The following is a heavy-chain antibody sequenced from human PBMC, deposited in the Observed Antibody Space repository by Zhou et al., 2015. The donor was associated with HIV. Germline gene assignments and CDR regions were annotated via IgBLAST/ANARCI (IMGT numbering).Heavy chain of an antibody. Sequence: QVQLVQSGAEVKKPGSSVKVSCKASGGTFSSYTISWVRQAPGQGLEWMGRIIPILGIANYAQKFQGRVTITADKSTSTAYMELSSLRSEDTAVYYCARDWGSGSYFPADWGQGTLVTVSS. CDR1: GGTFSSYT. J-gene: IGHJ4*02. CDR2: IIPILGIA. CDR3: ARDWGSGSYFPAD. D-gene: IGHD1-26*01. V-gene: IGHV1-69*08.